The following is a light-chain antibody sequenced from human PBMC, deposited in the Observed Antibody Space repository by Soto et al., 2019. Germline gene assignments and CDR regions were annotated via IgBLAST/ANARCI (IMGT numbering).Light chain of an antibody. J-gene: IGKJ4*01. CDR3: QQGYSFPFT. Sequence: DIQMTQSPSSVSASVGDRVTITCRASQGISSRLAWYQQQPGKAPKLLIYAASDLHSGVPSRFSGSGFGTDFTLTIDGLQTEDFATYYCQQGYSFPFTYGVGTKVEIK. V-gene: IGKV1D-12*01. CDR1: QGISSR. CDR2: AAS.